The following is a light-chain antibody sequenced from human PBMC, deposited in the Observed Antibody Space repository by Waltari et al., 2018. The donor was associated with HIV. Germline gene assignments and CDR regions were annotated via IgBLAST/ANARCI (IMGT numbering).Light chain of an antibody. J-gene: IGKJ2*01. CDR3: QQLNTYPPDT. Sequence: GDRVTITCRASEDINEFLAWYQQKPGVAPKLLIYAASTLEEEVPSRFSGSGSGTDFTLTISSLQPEDFATYFCQQLNTYPPDTFGPGTKLEI. V-gene: IGKV1-9*01. CDR2: AAS. CDR1: EDINEF.